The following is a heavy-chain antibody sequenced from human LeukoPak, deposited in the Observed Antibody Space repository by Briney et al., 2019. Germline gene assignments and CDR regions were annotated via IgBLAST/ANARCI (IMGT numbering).Heavy chain of an antibody. Sequence: GGSLRLSCAASGFTYSSFSMNWGRQAPGKGLEWVSSISSSSSYIYYADSVKGRFTVSRDNARRSLYLQINSLRAEDTAVYYCSRDLGGFGDYNFLSGSDYWGQGALVTVSS. CDR2: ISSSSSYI. CDR3: SRDLGGFGDYNFLSGSDY. D-gene: IGHD3-3*01. V-gene: IGHV3-21*01. J-gene: IGHJ4*02. CDR1: GFTYSSFS.